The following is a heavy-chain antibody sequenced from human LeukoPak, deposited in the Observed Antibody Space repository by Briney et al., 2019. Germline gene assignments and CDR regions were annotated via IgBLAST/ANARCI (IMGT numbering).Heavy chain of an antibody. V-gene: IGHV4-61*01. D-gene: IGHD3-10*01. Sequence: SETLSLTCTVSGGSVSSGSYYWSWIRQPPGKGLEWTGYIYYSGSTNYNPSLKSRVTISVDTSKNQFSLKLSSVTAADTAVYYCARASLLLKDAFDIWGQGTMVTVSS. CDR3: ARASLLLKDAFDI. J-gene: IGHJ3*02. CDR2: IYYSGST. CDR1: GGSVSSGSYY.